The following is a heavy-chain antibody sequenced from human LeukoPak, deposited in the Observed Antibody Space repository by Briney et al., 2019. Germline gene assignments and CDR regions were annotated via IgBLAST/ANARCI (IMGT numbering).Heavy chain of an antibody. J-gene: IGHJ4*02. CDR2: IYSGDTT. V-gene: IGHV3-66*01. Sequence: GGSLRLSCAASGFTVSSNNMSWVRQAPGKGLEWVSVIYSGDTTYYADSVRGRFTISRDNSKNTLYLQMNSLRAEDTAVYYCARAIRGYSYLGYFDYWGQGTLVTVSS. CDR1: GFTVSSNN. D-gene: IGHD5-18*01. CDR3: ARAIRGYSYLGYFDY.